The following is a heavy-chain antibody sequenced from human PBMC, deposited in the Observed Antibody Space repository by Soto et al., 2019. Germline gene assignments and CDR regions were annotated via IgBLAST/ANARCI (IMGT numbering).Heavy chain of an antibody. Sequence: PGGSLRLSCAASGFTFSSYWMHWVRQAPGKGLVWVSRINSDGSSTSYADSVKGRFTISRDNAKNTLYLQMNSLRAEDTAVYYCARARLMMKAFDIWGQGTMVTVSS. CDR2: INSDGSST. V-gene: IGHV3-74*01. CDR3: ARARLMMKAFDI. CDR1: GFTFSSYW. J-gene: IGHJ3*02. D-gene: IGHD2-8*01.